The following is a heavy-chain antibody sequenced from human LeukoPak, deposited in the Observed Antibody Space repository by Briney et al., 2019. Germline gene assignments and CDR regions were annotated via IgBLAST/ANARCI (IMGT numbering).Heavy chain of an antibody. CDR3: ARGPTIYFFDF. V-gene: IGHV4-59*01. D-gene: IGHD1-1*01. CDR1: GGSMSSYY. CDR2: IYSSGSS. J-gene: IGHJ4*02. Sequence: SETLSLTCTVSGGSMSSYYWSWIRQPPGKGLEWIGSIYSSGSSNYNPSLKSRVTISVDTSNRQFSLDLSSVTAADTAVYYCARGPTIYFFDFWGQGTLVTVSS.